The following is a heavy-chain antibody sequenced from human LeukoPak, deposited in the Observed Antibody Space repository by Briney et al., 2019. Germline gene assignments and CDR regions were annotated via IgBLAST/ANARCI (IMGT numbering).Heavy chain of an antibody. J-gene: IGHJ4*02. V-gene: IGHV1-2*02. Sequence: ASVKVSCKASGYTFAGYYMHWVRQAPGQGLEWMGWINPNSGGTNYAQKFQGRVTMTRDTSISTAYMELSSLRSEDTAVYYCAREIGPIQLHLWGSAFDYWGRGTLVTVSS. D-gene: IGHD5-18*01. CDR1: GYTFAGYY. CDR2: INPNSGGT. CDR3: AREIGPIQLHLWGSAFDY.